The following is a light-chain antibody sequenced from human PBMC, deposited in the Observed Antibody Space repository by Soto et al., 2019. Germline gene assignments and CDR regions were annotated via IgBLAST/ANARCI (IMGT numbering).Light chain of an antibody. V-gene: IGLV2-14*01. CDR1: SSDVGGYSY. CDR2: DVS. J-gene: IGLJ1*01. Sequence: QPVLTQPASVSGSPGQSIAISCTGTSSDVGGYSYVSWYQQQPGKAPKLVISDVSNRPSGVSDRFSGSKSGNTASPTISGLQTEDEADYYCASYTTSSTYVFGTGTKVTVL. CDR3: ASYTTSSTYV.